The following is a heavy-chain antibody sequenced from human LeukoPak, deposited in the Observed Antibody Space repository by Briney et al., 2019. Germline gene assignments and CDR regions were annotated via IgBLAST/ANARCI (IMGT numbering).Heavy chain of an antibody. CDR2: IYYSGST. D-gene: IGHD6-19*01. CDR1: GAPISSYY. Sequence: SETLSLTCTVSGAPISSYYWSWIRQPPGKGLEWIGYIYYSGSTNYNPSLRSRVTISVDTSKKQFSLNLSSVTAADTAVYYCARDLRRDIAVAGTDWFDPWGQGTLVTVSS. V-gene: IGHV4-59*01. J-gene: IGHJ5*02. CDR3: ARDLRRDIAVAGTDWFDP.